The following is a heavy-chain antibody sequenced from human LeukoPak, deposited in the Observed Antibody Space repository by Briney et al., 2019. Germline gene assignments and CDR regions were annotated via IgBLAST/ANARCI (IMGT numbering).Heavy chain of an antibody. D-gene: IGHD3-10*01. CDR1: GGSFSSYY. CDR2: MYYSGSI. Sequence: PSETLSLTCSVSGGSFSSYYWSWIRQPPGKGLEWIGYMYYSGSINYNPSLKSRVTISIDTSKNQFSLKLSSVTAADTAVYYCARRKRYYGSGSYYNGPFDYWGQGTLVTVSS. CDR3: ARRKRYYGSGSYYNGPFDY. J-gene: IGHJ4*02. V-gene: IGHV4-59*12.